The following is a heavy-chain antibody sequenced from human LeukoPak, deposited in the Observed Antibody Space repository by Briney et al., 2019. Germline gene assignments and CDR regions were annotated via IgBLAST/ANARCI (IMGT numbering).Heavy chain of an antibody. CDR1: VYTFTDYY. J-gene: IGHJ3*02. CDR3: ARWGMRIFDI. CDR2: INPNSACT. V-gene: IGHV1-2*02. D-gene: IGHD2-8*01. Sequence: ASVSVSCKASVYTFTDYYIHWVRQSTGQGLEKMGWINPNSACTSCAQMFQGRVTMTRVTAIRTAYIELSKLTSDDTALYYCARWGMRIFDIWGKGTMVTL.